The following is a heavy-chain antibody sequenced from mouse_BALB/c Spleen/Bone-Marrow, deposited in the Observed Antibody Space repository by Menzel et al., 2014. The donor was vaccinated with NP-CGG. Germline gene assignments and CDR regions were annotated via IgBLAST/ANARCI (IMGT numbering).Heavy chain of an antibody. CDR3: ARHGRYDDGWFAY. CDR2: ISSGGSYT. D-gene: IGHD2-14*01. J-gene: IGHJ3*01. V-gene: IGHV5-9-1*01. CDR1: GFTFSSYA. Sequence: EVMLVESGGGLVKPGGSLKLSCAASGFTFSSYAMSWVRQTPEKRLEWVATISSGGSYTYYPDSVKGRFTISRDNAKNTLYLQMSSLRSEDTAMYYCARHGRYDDGWFAYGGQGTLVTVSA.